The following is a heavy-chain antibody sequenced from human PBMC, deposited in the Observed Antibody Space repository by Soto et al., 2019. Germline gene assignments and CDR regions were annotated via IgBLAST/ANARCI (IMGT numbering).Heavy chain of an antibody. CDR1: GFTFDSYA. CDR2: ISNSDGT. V-gene: IGHV3-23*01. CDR3: APHPPGVAGDN. J-gene: IGHJ4*02. D-gene: IGHD6-19*01. Sequence: GGSLRLSCAASGFTFDSYAMSWVRQAPGKWLEWVSAISNSDGTYYAGSVRGRFTISRDSSKNTWYLQMNSLRAEDTAIYYCAPHPPGVAGDNWGQGXLVTVYS.